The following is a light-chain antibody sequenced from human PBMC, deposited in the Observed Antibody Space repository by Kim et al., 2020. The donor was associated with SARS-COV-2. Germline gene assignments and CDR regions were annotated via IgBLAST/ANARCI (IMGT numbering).Light chain of an antibody. J-gene: IGKJ4*01. CDR1: QSVSSSY. V-gene: IGKV3-20*01. Sequence: SPGERATLSCRASQSVSSSYLAWYQQKPGQAPRLLIYGASSRATDIPDRFSGSGSGTDFTLTISRLEPEDFAVYYCQQYGSSPLTFGGGTKVEIK. CDR2: GAS. CDR3: QQYGSSPLT.